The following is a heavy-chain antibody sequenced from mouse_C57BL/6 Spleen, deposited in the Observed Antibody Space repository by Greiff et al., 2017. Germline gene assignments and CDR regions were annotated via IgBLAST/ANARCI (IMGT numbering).Heavy chain of an antibody. D-gene: IGHD3-1*01. V-gene: IGHV1-15*01. CDR3: TRSGRDLFAY. J-gene: IGHJ3*01. CDR2: IDPETGGT. Sequence: VQLQQSGAELVRPGASVTLSCKASGYTFTDYEMHWVKQTPVHGLEWIGAIDPETGGTAYNQKFKGKAILAADKSSSTAYMELRSLTSEDSAVYYCTRSGRDLFAYWGQGTLVTVSA. CDR1: GYTFTDYE.